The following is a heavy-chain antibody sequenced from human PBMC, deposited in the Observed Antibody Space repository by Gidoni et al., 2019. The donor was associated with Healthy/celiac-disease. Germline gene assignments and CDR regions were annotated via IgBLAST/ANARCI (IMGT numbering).Heavy chain of an antibody. Sequence: QVQLVESGGGVVQPGRSLRLSCAASGFTFSSYGMHWGRQAHGKGLEWVAVISYDGSNKYYADSVKGRFTISRDNSKNTLYLQMNSLRAEDTAVYYCAKEGVAAAGADYWGQGTLVTVSS. J-gene: IGHJ4*02. CDR3: AKEGVAAAGADY. V-gene: IGHV3-30*18. CDR1: GFTFSSYG. D-gene: IGHD6-13*01. CDR2: ISYDGSNK.